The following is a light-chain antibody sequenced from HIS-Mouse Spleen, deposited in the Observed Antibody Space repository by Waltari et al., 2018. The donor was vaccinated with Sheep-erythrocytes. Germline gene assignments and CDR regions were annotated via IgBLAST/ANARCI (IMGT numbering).Light chain of an antibody. J-gene: IGLJ3*02. Sequence: QSALTQPASVSGSPGQSITISCTGTSSDVGCYNYVSWYQQHPGKAPKLMISEVSNRPSGVSNRFSGSKSGNTASLTISGLQAEDEADYYCSSYTSSSTWVFGGGTKLTVL. CDR1: SSDVGCYNY. CDR3: SSYTSSSTWV. V-gene: IGLV2-14*01. CDR2: EVS.